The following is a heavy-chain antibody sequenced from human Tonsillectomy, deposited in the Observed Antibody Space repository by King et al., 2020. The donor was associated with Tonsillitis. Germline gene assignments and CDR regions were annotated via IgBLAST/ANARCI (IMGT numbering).Heavy chain of an antibody. J-gene: IGHJ6*04. CDR2: IRWNSGNI. V-gene: IGHV3-9*01. Sequence: VQLVESGGDLVQPVRSLRLSCAASGFTFDYYAMQWVRQGPGKGLEWVSGIRWNSGNIGYADSVKGRFTISRDNAKKSVFLQMNSLRTEDTALYYCAKDRDYALDVWGKGTTVTVSS. CDR1: GFTFDYYA. CDR3: AKDRDYALDV.